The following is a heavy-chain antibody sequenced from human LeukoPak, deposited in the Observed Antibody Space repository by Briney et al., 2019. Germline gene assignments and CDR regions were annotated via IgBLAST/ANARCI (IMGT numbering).Heavy chain of an antibody. D-gene: IGHD3-10*01. CDR3: ASSSGQH. J-gene: IGHJ1*01. CDR1: GGSFSGYY. V-gene: IGHV4-34*01. Sequence: SETLSVTCAVYGGSFSGYYWSWIRQPPGKGLEWIGEINHSGSTNYNPSLKSRVTISVDTSKNQFSLKLSSVAAADTAVYYCASSSGQHWGQGTLVTVSS. CDR2: INHSGST.